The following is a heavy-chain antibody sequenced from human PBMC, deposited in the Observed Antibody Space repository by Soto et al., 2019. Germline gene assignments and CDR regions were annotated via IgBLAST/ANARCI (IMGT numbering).Heavy chain of an antibody. V-gene: IGHV4-34*01. J-gene: IGHJ4*02. CDR1: GGSFSGYY. Sequence: SETLSLTCAVYGGSFSGYYWSWIRQPPGKGLEWIGEINHSGSTNYNPFLKSRVTISVDTAKNQFSLKLSSVTAADTAVYYCARGGSDIVVVVAATREPARFDYWGQGTLVTVSS. CDR3: ARGGSDIVVVVAATREPARFDY. D-gene: IGHD2-15*01. CDR2: INHSGST.